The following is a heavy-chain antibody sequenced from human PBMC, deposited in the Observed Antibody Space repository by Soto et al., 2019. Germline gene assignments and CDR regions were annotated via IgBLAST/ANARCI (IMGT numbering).Heavy chain of an antibody. V-gene: IGHV4-34*01. D-gene: IGHD3-22*01. J-gene: IGHJ4*02. CDR3: ARGPSSGPDY. CDR1: GGSFSGYY. Sequence: NPSETLSLTCAVYGGSFSGYYWSWIRQPPGKGLEWIGEINHSGSTNYNPSLKSRVTISVDTSKNQFSLKLSSVTAADTAVYYCARGPSSGPDYWGQGTLVTVSS. CDR2: INHSGST.